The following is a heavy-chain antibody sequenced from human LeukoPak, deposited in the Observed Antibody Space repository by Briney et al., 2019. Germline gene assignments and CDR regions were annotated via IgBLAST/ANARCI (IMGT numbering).Heavy chain of an antibody. J-gene: IGHJ4*02. V-gene: IGHV3-30*02. CDR2: IQHNGTNK. Sequence: PGGPLRLSCVASGFTFSTYGMHWVRQAPGKGLEWVAFIQHNGTNKYYEDSVKGRFTVSRDNSKNTLYPQMNSLRAEDTALYYCVPGDEIKYWGQGTLVTVSS. CDR3: VPGDEIKY. D-gene: IGHD2-21*02. CDR1: GFTFSTYG.